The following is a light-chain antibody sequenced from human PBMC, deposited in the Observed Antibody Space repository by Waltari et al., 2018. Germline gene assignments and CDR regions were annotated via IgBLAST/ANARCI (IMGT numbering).Light chain of an antibody. CDR3: QQYHSYPYS. Sequence: DIQMTQSPSTLSASVGDRVTITCRASQSVSSGLAWLQQKPGEAPKPLIYKASSLQSGVPSRFSGSGSGTEFTLTISSLQPDDFATYYCQQYHSYPYSFGPGTNLEIK. CDR2: KAS. V-gene: IGKV1-5*03. J-gene: IGKJ2*03. CDR1: QSVSSG.